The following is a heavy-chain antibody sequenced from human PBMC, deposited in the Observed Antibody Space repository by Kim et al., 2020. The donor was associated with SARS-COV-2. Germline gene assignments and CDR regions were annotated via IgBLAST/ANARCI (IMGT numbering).Heavy chain of an antibody. D-gene: IGHD2-2*02. V-gene: IGHV3-30*18. J-gene: IGHJ4*02. CDR3: AKDWEGYCSSTSCYTGGGY. CDR1: GFTFSSYG. CDR2: ISYDGSNK. Sequence: GGSLRLSCAASGFTFSSYGMHWVRQAPGKGLEWVAVISYDGSNKYYADSVKGRFTISRDNSKNTLYLQMNSLRAEDTAVYYCAKDWEGYCSSTSCYTGGGYWGQGTLVTVSS.